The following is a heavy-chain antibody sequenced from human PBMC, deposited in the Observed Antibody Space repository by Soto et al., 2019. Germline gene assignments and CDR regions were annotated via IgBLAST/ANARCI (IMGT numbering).Heavy chain of an antibody. V-gene: IGHV3-7*01. CDR3: ARDGVAAGLYFDY. D-gene: IGHD2-15*01. CDR1: GFTFSDYW. J-gene: IGHJ4*02. Sequence: PVGSLRLSCAASGFTFSDYWVNWVRQAPGKGLEWVASIKQDGSEKYYVDSVKGRFTISRDNAKNLLYLQVNSLRAEDTALYYCARDGVAAGLYFDYWGRGTLVTVSS. CDR2: IKQDGSEK.